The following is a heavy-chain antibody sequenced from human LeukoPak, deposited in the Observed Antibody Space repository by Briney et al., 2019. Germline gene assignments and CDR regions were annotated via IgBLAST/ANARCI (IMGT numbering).Heavy chain of an antibody. CDR3: AISNPYYYDSIGYYYHY. Sequence: GASVKVSCKASGYTFTSYYMHWVRQAPGQGLEWMGIINPSGGSTSYAQKFQGRVTMTRDTSTSTVYMEPSSLRSEDTAVYYCAISNPYYYDSIGYYYHYWGQGALVTVSS. J-gene: IGHJ4*02. D-gene: IGHD3-22*01. CDR2: INPSGGST. V-gene: IGHV1-46*01. CDR1: GYTFTSYY.